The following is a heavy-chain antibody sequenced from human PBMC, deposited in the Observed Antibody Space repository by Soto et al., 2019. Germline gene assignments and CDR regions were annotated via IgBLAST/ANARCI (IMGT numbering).Heavy chain of an antibody. Sequence: QITLKESGPTLVKPTQTLTLTCTFSGFSLSTSGVGVGWIRQPPGKALEWLALIYWDDDKRYSPSLKSRLTITQDTSKHQVVLTMTNMDPLDTATYYCAHSLIGYYYDSSGSNWFDPWGQGTLVTVSS. CDR3: AHSLIGYYYDSSGSNWFDP. V-gene: IGHV2-5*02. J-gene: IGHJ5*02. D-gene: IGHD3-22*01. CDR1: GFSLSTSGVG. CDR2: IYWDDDK.